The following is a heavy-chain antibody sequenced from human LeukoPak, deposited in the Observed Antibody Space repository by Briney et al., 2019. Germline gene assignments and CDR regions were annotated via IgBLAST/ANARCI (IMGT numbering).Heavy chain of an antibody. V-gene: IGHV3-11*01. CDR3: ARESPVLGIDY. J-gene: IGHJ4*02. CDR1: RFSFSDHY. Sequence: GGSLRLSCAASRFSFSDHYMSWFRQAPGKGLEWVSYISSTGHIIYYADSVKGRFTISGDNAKNSLFLQMNSLRAEDTAVYYCARESPVLGIDYWGQGTLVTVSS. D-gene: IGHD4/OR15-4a*01. CDR2: ISSTGHII.